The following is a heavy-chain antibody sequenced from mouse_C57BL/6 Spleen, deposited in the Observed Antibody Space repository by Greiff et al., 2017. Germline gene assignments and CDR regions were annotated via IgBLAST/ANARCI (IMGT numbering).Heavy chain of an antibody. V-gene: IGHV1-55*01. CDR2: IYPGSGST. J-gene: IGHJ2*01. D-gene: IGHD1-1*01. Sequence: VQLQQPGAELVKPGASVKMSCKASGYTFTSYWITWVKQRPGQGLEWIGDIYPGSGSTNYNEKFKSKATLTVDTSSSTAYMQLSSLTSEDSAVYYCARDPITTVVARDYWGQGTTLTVSS. CDR1: GYTFTSYW. CDR3: ARDPITTVVARDY.